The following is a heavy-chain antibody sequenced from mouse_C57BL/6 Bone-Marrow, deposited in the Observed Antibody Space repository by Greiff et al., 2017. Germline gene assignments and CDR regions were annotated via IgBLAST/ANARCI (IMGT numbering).Heavy chain of an antibody. V-gene: IGHV2-2*01. J-gene: IGHJ4*01. CDR1: GFSLTSYG. D-gene: IGHD1-1*01. CDR3: ARIPTLLPFYYAMDY. CDR2: IWSGGST. Sequence: VQGVESGPGLVQPSQSLSITCTVSGFSLTSYGVHWVRQSPGKGLEWLGVIWSGGSTDYNAAFISRLSISKDNSKSQVFFKMNSLQADDTAIYYCARIPTLLPFYYAMDYWGQGTSVTVSS.